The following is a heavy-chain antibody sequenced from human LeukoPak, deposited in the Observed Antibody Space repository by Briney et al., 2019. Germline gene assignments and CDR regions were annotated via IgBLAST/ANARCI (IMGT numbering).Heavy chain of an antibody. CDR3: ASALWFGESVFDY. D-gene: IGHD3-10*01. Sequence: ASVKVSCKASGYTFTGYYMHWVRQAPGQGLEWMGWINPNSGGTNYAQKFQGRVTMTRDTSISTAYMELSRLRSGDTAVYYCASALWFGESVFDYWGQGTLVTVSS. CDR1: GYTFTGYY. CDR2: INPNSGGT. V-gene: IGHV1-2*02. J-gene: IGHJ4*02.